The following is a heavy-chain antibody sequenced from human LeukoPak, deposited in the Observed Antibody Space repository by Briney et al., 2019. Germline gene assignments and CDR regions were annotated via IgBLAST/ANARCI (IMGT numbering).Heavy chain of an antibody. V-gene: IGHV4-31*03. D-gene: IGHD6-13*01. CDR3: ASGRIAAAPT. Sequence: SETLSLTRTVSGGSISSGGYYWSWIRQHPGKGLEWIGYIYYSGSTYYNPSLKSRVTISVDTSKNQFSLKLSSVTAADTAVYYCASGRIAAAPTWGQGTLVTVSS. CDR1: GGSISSGGYY. J-gene: IGHJ4*02. CDR2: IYYSGST.